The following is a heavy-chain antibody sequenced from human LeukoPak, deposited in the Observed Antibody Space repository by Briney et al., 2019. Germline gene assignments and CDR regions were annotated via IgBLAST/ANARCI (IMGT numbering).Heavy chain of an antibody. CDR2: INPNSGGT. D-gene: IGHD3-22*01. J-gene: IGHJ4*02. Sequence: ASVKVSCKDTGYTFTGYYMHWVRQAHGQGLEWMGWINPNSGGTNYAQKFQGRVTMTRDTSISTAYMELSRLRSDDTAVYYCARKERGDTYYYDSSGHADHWGQGTLVTVSS. CDR1: GYTFTGYY. V-gene: IGHV1-2*02. CDR3: ARKERGDTYYYDSSGHADH.